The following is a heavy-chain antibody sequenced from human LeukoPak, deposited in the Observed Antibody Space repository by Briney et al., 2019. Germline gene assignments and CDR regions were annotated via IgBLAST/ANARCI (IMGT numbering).Heavy chain of an antibody. CDR3: ARAVIGVRGVILSLYDAFDI. CDR2: IYYSGST. J-gene: IGHJ3*02. CDR1: GGPISSGDYY. D-gene: IGHD3-10*01. Sequence: PSQTLSLTCTVSGGPISSGDYYWSWIRQPPGKGLEWIGYIYYSGSTYYNPSLKSRVTISVDTSKNQFSLKLSSVTAADTAVYYCARAVIGVRGVILSLYDAFDIWGQGTMVTVSS. V-gene: IGHV4-30-4*01.